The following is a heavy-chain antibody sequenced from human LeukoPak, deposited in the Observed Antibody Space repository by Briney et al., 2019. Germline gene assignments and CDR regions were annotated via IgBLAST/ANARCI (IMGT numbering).Heavy chain of an antibody. V-gene: IGHV3-11*04. CDR3: ARDLDYHDATGYYRQFDY. CDR2: ISRSISTI. J-gene: IGHJ4*02. Sequence: GGSLRLSCAASGFTFSDYYMAWIRQAPGKGLEWVSYISRSISTIHYADSVKGRSTISRDNAKNSLYLQMNSLRGEDTAVYYCARDLDYHDATGYYRQFDYWGQGTLVTVSS. D-gene: IGHD3-22*01. CDR1: GFTFSDYY.